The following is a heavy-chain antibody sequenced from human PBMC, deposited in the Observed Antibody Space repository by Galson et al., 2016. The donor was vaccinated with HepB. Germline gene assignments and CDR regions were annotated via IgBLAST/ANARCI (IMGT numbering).Heavy chain of an antibody. CDR1: GFTFSSFE. CDR3: VGGWARATYYYDNRGYYS. J-gene: IGHJ4*02. CDR2: ISSSVSTI. D-gene: IGHD3-22*01. V-gene: IGHV3-48*03. Sequence: SLRLSCAASGFTFSSFEMNWVRQAPGKGLEWVSYISSSVSTIYYADSVKGRVTISRDDANSSLFLQMNSLGAEDTGVYYCVGGWARATYYYDNRGYYSWGQGTLVIGPS.